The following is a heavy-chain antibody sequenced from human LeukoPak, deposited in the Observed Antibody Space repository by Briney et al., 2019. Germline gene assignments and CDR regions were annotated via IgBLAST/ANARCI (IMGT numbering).Heavy chain of an antibody. Sequence: SVKVSCKASGGTFSSYAISWVRQAPGQGLEWMGGIIPVFGTANYAQKFQGRVTITADESTSTAYMELSSLRSEDTAVYYCARDVGYCSGGSCLYNYYYYGMDVWGQGATVTVSS. J-gene: IGHJ6*02. D-gene: IGHD2-15*01. CDR3: ARDVGYCSGGSCLYNYYYYGMDV. V-gene: IGHV1-69*01. CDR2: IIPVFGTA. CDR1: GGTFSSYA.